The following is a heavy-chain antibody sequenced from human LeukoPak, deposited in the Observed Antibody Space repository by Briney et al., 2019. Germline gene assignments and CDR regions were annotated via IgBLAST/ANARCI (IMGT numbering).Heavy chain of an antibody. V-gene: IGHV3-53*01. CDR2: IYSGGST. D-gene: IGHD3-22*01. J-gene: IGHJ4*02. CDR3: AKDFNYDSSGYSDY. Sequence: GGSLRPSCAASGFTVSSNYMSWVRQAPGKGLEWVSVIYSGGSTYYADSVKGRFTISRDNSKNTLYLQMNSLRAEDTAVYYCAKDFNYDSSGYSDYWGQGTLVTVSS. CDR1: GFTVSSNY.